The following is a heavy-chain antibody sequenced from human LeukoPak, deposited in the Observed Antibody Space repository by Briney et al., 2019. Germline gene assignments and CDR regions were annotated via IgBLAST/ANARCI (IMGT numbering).Heavy chain of an antibody. V-gene: IGHV1-69*04. CDR2: IIPILGIA. Sequence: SVKVTCKASGGTFSSYAISWVRLAPGQGLEWMGRIIPILGIANYAQKFQGRVTITADKSTSTAYMELSSLRSEDTAVYYCARVPYGGSPGGYWGQGTLVTVSS. J-gene: IGHJ4*02. CDR1: GGTFSSYA. D-gene: IGHD1-26*01. CDR3: ARVPYGGSPGGY.